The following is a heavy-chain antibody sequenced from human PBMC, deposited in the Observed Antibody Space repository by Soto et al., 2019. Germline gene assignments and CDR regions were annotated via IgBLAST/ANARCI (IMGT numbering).Heavy chain of an antibody. V-gene: IGHV4-39*01. D-gene: IGHD6-19*01. CDR1: GGSISSSSYY. CDR2: IYYSGST. CDR3: ARHEQAVAGNYYYYMDV. J-gene: IGHJ6*03. Sequence: SETLSLTCTVSGGSISSSSYYWGWIRQPPGKGLEWIGSIYYSGSTYYNPSLKSRVTISVDTSKNQFSLKLSSVTAADTAVYYCARHEQAVAGNYYYYMDVWGKGTTVTVSS.